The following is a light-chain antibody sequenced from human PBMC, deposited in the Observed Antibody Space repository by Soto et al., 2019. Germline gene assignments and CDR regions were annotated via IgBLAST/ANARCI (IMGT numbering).Light chain of an antibody. V-gene: IGKV1-39*01. CDR2: AAA. CDR1: QSIASY. J-gene: IGKJ1*01. CDR3: QQSYSSPET. Sequence: DIQMTQSPSSLSASVGDRVTITCRASQSIASYLNWYQHKPGKAPKLLIYAAATLQSGVPSRFSGSGSGKDFTLTISSLQPEDFATYYCQQSYSSPETFGQGTPVEI.